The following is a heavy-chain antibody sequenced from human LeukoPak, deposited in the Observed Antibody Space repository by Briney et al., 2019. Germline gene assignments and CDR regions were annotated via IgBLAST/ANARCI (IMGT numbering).Heavy chain of an antibody. J-gene: IGHJ4*02. CDR3: ARRSNWGTAFDY. D-gene: IGHD7-27*01. CDR1: GYSFTTYW. V-gene: IGHV5-51*01. CDR2: IYPDDSDT. Sequence: GESLKISCKASGYSFTTYWIGWVRQMPGKGLEWMGIIYPDDSDTRYSPSFQGQVTISADKSISTAYLQWSSLKASDTAIYYCARRSNWGTAFDYWGQGTLVTVSS.